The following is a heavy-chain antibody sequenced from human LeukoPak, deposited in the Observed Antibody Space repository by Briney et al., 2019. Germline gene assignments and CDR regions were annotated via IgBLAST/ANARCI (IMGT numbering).Heavy chain of an antibody. V-gene: IGHV3-23*01. D-gene: IGHD3-10*01. Sequence: GGSLRLSCAVTGFTFSSYVMSWVRQTPGKGLEWVSSISGSGGSTYYADSVKGRFTISRDNSKKTLYLQMNSLRADDTAVYYCASWVPDRGFDYWGQGTLVTVSS. CDR1: GFTFSSYV. CDR3: ASWVPDRGFDY. CDR2: ISGSGGST. J-gene: IGHJ4*02.